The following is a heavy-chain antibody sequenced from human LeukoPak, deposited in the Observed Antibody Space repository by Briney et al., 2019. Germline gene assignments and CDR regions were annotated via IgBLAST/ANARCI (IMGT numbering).Heavy chain of an antibody. D-gene: IGHD7-27*01. Sequence: ASVKVSCKASGYTFTSYYMHWVRQAPGQGPEWMGIINPSGGCTSYAQRFQGRVTMTRDTSTSTVYMELSSLRSEDTAVYYCARTRGTGDLDYWGQGTLVTVSS. CDR2: INPSGGCT. V-gene: IGHV1-46*01. CDR3: ARTRGTGDLDY. J-gene: IGHJ4*02. CDR1: GYTFTSYY.